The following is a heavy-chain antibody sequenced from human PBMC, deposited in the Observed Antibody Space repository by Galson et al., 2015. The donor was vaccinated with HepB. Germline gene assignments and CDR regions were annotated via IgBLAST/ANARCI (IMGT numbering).Heavy chain of an antibody. CDR2: IYYSGST. CDR3: ARFEYCRGGDCPAPDADWFDP. J-gene: IGHJ5*02. CDR1: GGSISSYY. D-gene: IGHD2-15*01. Sequence: SETLSLTCTVSGGSISSYYWSWIRQSPGKGLEWLGYIYYSGSTSYNPSLKSRVTISIDTSKNQFSLKLSYVTAADTAVYYCARFEYCRGGDCPAPDADWFDPWGQGTLVTVSS. V-gene: IGHV4-59*08.